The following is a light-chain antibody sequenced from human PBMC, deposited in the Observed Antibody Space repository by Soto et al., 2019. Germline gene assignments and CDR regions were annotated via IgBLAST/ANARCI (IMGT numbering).Light chain of an antibody. J-gene: IGKJ4*01. Sequence: AVQLSQSPSSLSASVGDRFTITCRASQGISSALAWYQQKPGKAPKLLIYDASSLESGVPSRFRGSGSGTDFTLTISSLQPEDFATYYCQQFNNSLLTFGGGTKVDIK. CDR2: DAS. CDR3: QQFNNSLLT. CDR1: QGISSA. V-gene: IGKV1D-13*01.